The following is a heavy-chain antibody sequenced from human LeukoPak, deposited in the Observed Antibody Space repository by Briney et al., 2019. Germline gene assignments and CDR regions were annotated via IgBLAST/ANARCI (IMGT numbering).Heavy chain of an antibody. D-gene: IGHD6-6*01. Sequence: ASVKVSCKPTGYTFTTYGISWVRQAPGQGLEWMGWISVYNGDTKYAQKFQGRVTMTTDTSTSTACMELRSLRSDDTAVYYCARDSVAVRPGWFDPWGHGTLVTVSS. J-gene: IGHJ5*02. CDR2: ISVYNGDT. CDR3: ARDSVAVRPGWFDP. CDR1: GYTFTTYG. V-gene: IGHV1-18*01.